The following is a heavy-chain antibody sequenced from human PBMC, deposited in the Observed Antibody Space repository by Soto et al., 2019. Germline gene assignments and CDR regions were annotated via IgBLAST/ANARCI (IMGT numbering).Heavy chain of an antibody. J-gene: IGHJ4*02. CDR3: AKDRRLIRSGWWDY. Sequence: EVQLLESGGGLVQPGGSLRLSCAASGLTFSSYAMSWVRQAPGKGLEWVSAISGSGGSTYYADSVKGRFTISRDNSKNTLYLQMNSLRAEDTAVYYCAKDRRLIRSGWWDYWGQGTLVTVSS. CDR1: GLTFSSYA. D-gene: IGHD6-19*01. CDR2: ISGSGGST. V-gene: IGHV3-23*01.